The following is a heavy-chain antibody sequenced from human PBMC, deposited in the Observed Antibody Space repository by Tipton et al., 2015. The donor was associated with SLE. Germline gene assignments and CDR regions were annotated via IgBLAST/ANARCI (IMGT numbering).Heavy chain of an antibody. V-gene: IGHV4-59*08. Sequence: TLSLTCSVSGGSINSHYWIWIRQPPGKGLEDIGNIYFSGSTNYNPSLKSRVTISIDTSKGQVSLKLTSVTAADTAVYYCAAEYYSSSWIHPIDFWGQGMPVTVSS. J-gene: IGHJ4*02. CDR3: AAEYYSSSWIHPIDF. D-gene: IGHD6-6*01. CDR1: GGSINSHY. CDR2: IYFSGST.